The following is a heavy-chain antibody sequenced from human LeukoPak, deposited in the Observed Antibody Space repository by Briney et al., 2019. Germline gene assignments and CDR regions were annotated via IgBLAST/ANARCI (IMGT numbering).Heavy chain of an antibody. Sequence: SETLSLTCTVSGGSISSYYWSWIRQPPGKGLEWIGYIYYSGSTNYNPSLKSRVTISVDTSKNQFSLKLSSVTAADTAVYYCARHALKLGGQQLVRTDAFDIWGQGTMVTVSS. CDR3: ARHALKLGGQQLVRTDAFDI. CDR2: IYYSGST. CDR1: GGSISSYY. J-gene: IGHJ3*02. D-gene: IGHD6-13*01. V-gene: IGHV4-59*08.